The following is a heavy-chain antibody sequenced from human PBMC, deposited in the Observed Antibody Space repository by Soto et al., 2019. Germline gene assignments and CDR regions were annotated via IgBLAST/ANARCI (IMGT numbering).Heavy chain of an antibody. V-gene: IGHV3-30*18. J-gene: IGHJ2*01. CDR1: GFTFNNYG. CDR2: VSYDGRVQ. Sequence: QVQLVESGGGVVQPGGSLRLSCAASGFTFNNYGMHWVRQAPGEGLEWVAVVSYDGRVQYYADSATGRFTISRANSKNALYLQMDSLRHADTAGYSCAKEMSRKGGKWYVDLWGSGTLVTVSS. D-gene: IGHD3-16*01. CDR3: AKEMSRKGGKWYVDL.